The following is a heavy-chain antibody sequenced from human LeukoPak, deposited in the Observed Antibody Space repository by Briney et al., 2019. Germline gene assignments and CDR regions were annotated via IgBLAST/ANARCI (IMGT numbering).Heavy chain of an antibody. CDR2: INPNSGGT. D-gene: IGHD1-26*01. Sequence: EASVKVSCKASGYTFTGYCMHWVRQAPGQGLEWMGWINPNSGGTNYAQKFQGRVTMTRDTSISTAYMELSRLRSDDTAVYYCARARAQKYSGSYSYYYGMDVWGQGTTVTVSS. CDR1: GYTFTGYC. V-gene: IGHV1-2*02. CDR3: ARARAQKYSGSYSYYYGMDV. J-gene: IGHJ6*02.